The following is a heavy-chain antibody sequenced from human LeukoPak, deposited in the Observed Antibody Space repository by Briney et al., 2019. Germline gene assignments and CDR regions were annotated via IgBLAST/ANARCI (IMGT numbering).Heavy chain of an antibody. Sequence: GGSLRLSCAASGFTFSSYSMNWVRQAPGKGLEWVSSISSSSSYIYYADSVKGRFTISRDDAKNSLYLQMNSLRAEDTAVYYCARDKDGYYYFDYWGQGTLVTVSS. V-gene: IGHV3-21*01. CDR1: GFTFSSYS. J-gene: IGHJ4*02. CDR2: ISSSSSYI. CDR3: ARDKDGYYYFDY. D-gene: IGHD5-24*01.